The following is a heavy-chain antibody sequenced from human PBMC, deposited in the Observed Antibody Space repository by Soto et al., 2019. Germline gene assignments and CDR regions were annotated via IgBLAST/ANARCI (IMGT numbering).Heavy chain of an antibody. CDR2: ISGSGGST. V-gene: IGHV3-23*01. CDR3: ARKSAIAARAGAARYYFDY. CDR1: GFTFSSYA. J-gene: IGHJ4*02. Sequence: PGGSLRLSCAASGFTFSSYAMSWVRQAPGKGLEWVSAISGSGGSTYYADSVKGRFTISRDDSKNTLYLQMNSLRAEDTAVYYCARKSAIAARAGAARYYFDYWGQGTLVTVSS. D-gene: IGHD6-6*01.